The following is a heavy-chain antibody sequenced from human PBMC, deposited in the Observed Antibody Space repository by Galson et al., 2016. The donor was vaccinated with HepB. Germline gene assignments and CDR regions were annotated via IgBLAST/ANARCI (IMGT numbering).Heavy chain of an antibody. V-gene: IGHV3-9*01. J-gene: IGHJ2*01. Sequence: SLRLSCAASGFRFENYAMHWVRQAPGKGLEWVSGISWNSGTIVYADSVEGRFTISRDNAKNSLYLQMNSLRAEDTALYYCAKTGCIAARPGNWYFDLWGRGTPVTVSS. CDR3: AKTGCIAARPGNWYFDL. CDR2: ISWNSGTI. D-gene: IGHD6-6*01. CDR1: GFRFENYA.